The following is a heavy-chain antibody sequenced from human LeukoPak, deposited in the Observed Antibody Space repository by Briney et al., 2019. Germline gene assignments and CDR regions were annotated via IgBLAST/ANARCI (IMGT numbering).Heavy chain of an antibody. Sequence: GGSLRLSCAASGFTFSSYAMHWVRQAPGKGLEWVAVISYDGSNKYYADSVKGRFTISRDNSKSTLYLQMNSLRAEDTAVYYCAREFSGSGYGRDDAFDIWGQGTMVTVSS. V-gene: IGHV3-30-3*01. CDR3: AREFSGSGYGRDDAFDI. J-gene: IGHJ3*02. CDR1: GFTFSSYA. CDR2: ISYDGSNK. D-gene: IGHD3-10*01.